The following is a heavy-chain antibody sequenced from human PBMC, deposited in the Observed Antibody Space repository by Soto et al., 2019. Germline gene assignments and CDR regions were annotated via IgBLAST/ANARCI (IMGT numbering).Heavy chain of an antibody. V-gene: IGHV1-69*01. CDR2: IIPIFGTA. D-gene: IGHD6-13*01. J-gene: IGHJ1*01. Sequence: QVQLVQSGAEVKKPGSSVKVSCKASGGTFSSYAISWVRQAPGQGLEWMGGIIPIFGTANYAQKFQGRVTIAADESTSKAYMELSSLRSEDTAVYYCASRAAAAGKRGYFQHWGQGTLVTVSS. CDR1: GGTFSSYA. CDR3: ASRAAAAGKRGYFQH.